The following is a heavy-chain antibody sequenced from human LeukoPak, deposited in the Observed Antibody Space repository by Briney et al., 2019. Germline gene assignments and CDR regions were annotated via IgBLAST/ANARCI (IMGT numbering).Heavy chain of an antibody. V-gene: IGHV4-31*03. CDR3: ARDRPQGIYYYGMDV. J-gene: IGHJ6*02. Sequence: PSETLSLTCTVSGGSISNGDHYWSWIRQHPGKGLEWIGYIYYSGSTYYNPSLKSRVTISVDTSKNQFSLKLSSVTAADTAVYYCARDRPQGIYYYGMDVWGQGTTVTVSS. CDR1: GGSISNGDHY. CDR2: IYYSGST. D-gene: IGHD1-14*01.